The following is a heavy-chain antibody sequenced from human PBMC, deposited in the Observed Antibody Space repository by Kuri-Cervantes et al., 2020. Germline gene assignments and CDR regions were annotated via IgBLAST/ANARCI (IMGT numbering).Heavy chain of an antibody. CDR2: INPNSGGT. V-gene: IGHV1-2*02. D-gene: IGHD5-18*01. CDR1: GYTFTGYY. Sequence: ASVKVSCKASGYTFTGYYMHWVRQAPGQGLEWMGWINPNSGGTNYAQKFQGRVTMTRDTSISTAYMELSRLRSDDTAVYYCARDRVGDTAMAYYYYGMDVWGQGTTVTVSS. CDR3: ARDRVGDTAMAYYYYGMDV. J-gene: IGHJ6*02.